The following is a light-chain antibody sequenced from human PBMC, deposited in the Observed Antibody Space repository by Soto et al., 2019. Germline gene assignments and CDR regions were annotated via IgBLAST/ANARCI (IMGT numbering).Light chain of an antibody. CDR2: SNN. CDR1: SPNIGSNT. CDR3: AAWDDSLNGPV. J-gene: IGLJ2*01. Sequence: QAVVTQPTSASGTPGQRVTISCSGSSPNIGSNTVNWYQQLPGTAPKLLIYSNNQRPSGVPDRFSGSKSGTSASLAISGLQSEDEADYYCAAWDDSLNGPVFGGGTKLTVL. V-gene: IGLV1-44*01.